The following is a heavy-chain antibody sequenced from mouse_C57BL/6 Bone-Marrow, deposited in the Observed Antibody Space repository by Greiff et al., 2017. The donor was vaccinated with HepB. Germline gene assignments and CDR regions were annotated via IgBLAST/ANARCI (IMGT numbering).Heavy chain of an antibody. Sequence: VQLQQSGAELVRPGASVKLSCTASGFNIKDDYMHWVKQRPEQGLEWIGWIDPENGDTEYASKFQGKATITADTSSNTAYLQLSSLTSEDTAVYYYATGNYWYFDVWGTGTTVTVSS. CDR2: IDPENGDT. CDR3: ATGNYWYFDV. V-gene: IGHV14-4*01. CDR1: GFNIKDDY. J-gene: IGHJ1*03. D-gene: IGHD2-1*01.